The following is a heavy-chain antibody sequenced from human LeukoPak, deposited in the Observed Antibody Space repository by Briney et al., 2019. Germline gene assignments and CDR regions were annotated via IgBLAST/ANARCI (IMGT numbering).Heavy chain of an antibody. J-gene: IGHJ5*02. CDR1: GGSISTYY. D-gene: IGHD5-18*01. CDR2: ISYGNT. CDR3: ARDKAHSYGRYFDP. Sequence: SETLSLTCTVSGGSISTYYWNWIRQTPGKGSEWIGHISYGNTDYNPSLKSRVTISVDTSKNQFSLKLTSVTAADTAVYYCARDKAHSYGRYFDPWGQGALVTVSS. V-gene: IGHV4-59*01.